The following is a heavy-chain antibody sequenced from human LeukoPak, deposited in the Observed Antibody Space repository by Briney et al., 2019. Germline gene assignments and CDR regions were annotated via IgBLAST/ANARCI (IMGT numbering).Heavy chain of an antibody. V-gene: IGHV1-2*02. CDR3: ARDTRYSYGVPFDY. CDR2: INPNSGGT. CDR1: GYTFTGYY. Sequence: ASVKVSCKASGYTFTGYYMHWVRQAPGQGLEWMGWINPNSGGTNYAQKFQGRVTMTRDTSISTAYMELSRLRSDDTAVYYCARDTRYSYGVPFDYWGQGTLATVSS. D-gene: IGHD5-18*01. J-gene: IGHJ4*02.